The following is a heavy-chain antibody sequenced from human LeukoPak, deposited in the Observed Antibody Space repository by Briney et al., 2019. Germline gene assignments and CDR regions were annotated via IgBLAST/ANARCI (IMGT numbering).Heavy chain of an antibody. D-gene: IGHD2-2*01. CDR1: GFTFSSYS. CDR3: ARGSVYCSSTSCYDLYYFDY. CDR2: ISSSSSTI. J-gene: IGHJ4*02. V-gene: IGHV3-48*04. Sequence: PGGSLRLSCAASGFTFSSYSMNWVRQAPGKGLEWVSYISSSSSTIYYADSVKGRFTISRDNAKNSLYLQMNSLRAEDTAVYYCARGSVYCSSTSCYDLYYFDYWGQGTLVTVSS.